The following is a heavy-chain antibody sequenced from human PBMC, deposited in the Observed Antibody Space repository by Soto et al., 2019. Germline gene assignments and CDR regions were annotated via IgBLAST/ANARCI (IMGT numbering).Heavy chain of an antibody. D-gene: IGHD3-10*01. Sequence: DVQLVESGGGLVQPGGSLRLSCAGSGFAFSTFDIHWVRQAPGKGLEWVSGIGTLSDTFYAASVQGRFTISRQTAKNSVYLQMNSLRAGDTAFYYCARGRSFSYDSTPPPMFDPWGQGTLVTVSS. CDR2: IGTLSDT. CDR1: GFAFSTFD. V-gene: IGHV3-13*01. J-gene: IGHJ5*02. CDR3: ARGRSFSYDSTPPPMFDP.